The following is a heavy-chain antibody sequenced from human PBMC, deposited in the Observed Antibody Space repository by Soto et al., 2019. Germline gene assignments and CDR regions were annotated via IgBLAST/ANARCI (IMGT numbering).Heavy chain of an antibody. CDR3: AKSHSGGYGMDV. CDR1: GYTFTGYY. V-gene: IGHV1-2*02. Sequence: ASVKVSCKASGYTFTGYYMHWVRQAPGQGLEWMGWINPNSGGTNYAQKFQGRVTMTRDTSISTAYMELSRLRSDDTAVYYCAKSHSGGYGMDVWGQGTTVTVSS. D-gene: IGHD6-25*01. CDR2: INPNSGGT. J-gene: IGHJ6*02.